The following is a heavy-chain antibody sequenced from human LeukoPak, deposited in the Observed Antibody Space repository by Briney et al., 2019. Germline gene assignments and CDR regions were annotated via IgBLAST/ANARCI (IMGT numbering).Heavy chain of an antibody. D-gene: IGHD2-2*01. J-gene: IGHJ5*02. Sequence: GGSLRLSCAASEFTFSTNVMNWVRQAPGKGLEWVSSITGSGAYIYYADSVRGRFTISRDNANNSLYLQMNSLRVEDTAIYYCARSVVPAGAWFDPWGQGILVTVSS. V-gene: IGHV3-21*01. CDR2: ITGSGAYI. CDR3: ARSVVPAGAWFDP. CDR1: EFTFSTNV.